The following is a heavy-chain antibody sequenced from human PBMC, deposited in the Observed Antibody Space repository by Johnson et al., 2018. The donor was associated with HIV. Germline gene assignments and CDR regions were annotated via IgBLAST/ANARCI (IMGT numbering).Heavy chain of an antibody. CDR2: ISSGGST. D-gene: IGHD1-26*01. CDR3: AREWELLGSAFDV. CDR1: GFTLSSYG. Sequence: VESGGGVVQPGRSLRLSCAASGFTLSSYGMHWVRQAPGKGLEWVAVISSGGSTYYADSVKGRFTISRDNSKNTLYLQMNSLRAEDTAVYYCAREWELLGSAFDVWGQGTMVTVAS. J-gene: IGHJ3*01. V-gene: IGHV3-NL1*01.